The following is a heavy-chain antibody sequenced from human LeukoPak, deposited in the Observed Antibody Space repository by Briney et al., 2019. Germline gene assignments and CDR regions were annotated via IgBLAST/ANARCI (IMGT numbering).Heavy chain of an antibody. Sequence: GGSLRLSCAASGFTFSSYGMHWVRQAPGKGLERVAFIRYDGSNKYYADSVKGRFTISRDNSKNTLYLQMNSLRAEDTAVYYCAKDGGTFSTYMDVWGKGTTVTVSS. D-gene: IGHD1-14*01. CDR3: AKDGGTFSTYMDV. CDR2: IRYDGSNK. V-gene: IGHV3-30*02. J-gene: IGHJ6*03. CDR1: GFTFSSYG.